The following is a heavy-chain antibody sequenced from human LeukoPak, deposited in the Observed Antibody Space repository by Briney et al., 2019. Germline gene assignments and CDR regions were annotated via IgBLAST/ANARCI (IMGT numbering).Heavy chain of an antibody. V-gene: IGHV1-2*02. J-gene: IGHJ6*03. D-gene: IGHD1-1*01. CDR1: GYTFTAYN. CDR2: INPNSGGT. CDR3: ARRNWDDGHYYYYMDV. Sequence: ASVKVSCKASGYTFTAYNMHGGGQAPGQGLEGMGWINPNSGGTNYAQKFQGRVTMTRDTSISTAYMELSRLRSDDTAVYYCARRNWDDGHYYYYMDVWGKGTTVTISS.